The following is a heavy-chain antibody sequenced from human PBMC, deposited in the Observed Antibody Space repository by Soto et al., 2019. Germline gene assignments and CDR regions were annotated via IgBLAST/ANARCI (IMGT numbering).Heavy chain of an antibody. V-gene: IGHV5-51*01. Sequence: SLKISCKGSGYSFTSYWIGWVRQMPGKGLGWMGIIYPGDSDTRYSPSFQGQVTISADKSISTAYLQWSSLKASDTAMYYCARHASPIVGATGGMDVWGQGTTVTVSS. CDR2: IYPGDSDT. J-gene: IGHJ6*02. CDR1: GYSFTSYW. CDR3: ARHASPIVGATGGMDV. D-gene: IGHD1-26*01.